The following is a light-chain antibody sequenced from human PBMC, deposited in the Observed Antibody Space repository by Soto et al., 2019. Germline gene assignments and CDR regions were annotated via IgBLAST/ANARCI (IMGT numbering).Light chain of an antibody. CDR2: ATS. CDR1: QSVSSSY. V-gene: IGKV3-20*01. J-gene: IGKJ1*01. Sequence: QSPGTLSLSPGERATLSCRASQSVSSSYLAWYQQKPGQPPRLVMYATSSRATGIPARFSGSGSGTDFTLTISRLEPEDFAVYYCQQYGSSSWTFGQGTKVDIK. CDR3: QQYGSSSWT.